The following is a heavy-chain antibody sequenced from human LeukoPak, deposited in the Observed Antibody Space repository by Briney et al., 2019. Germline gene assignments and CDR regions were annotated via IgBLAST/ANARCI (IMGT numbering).Heavy chain of an antibody. V-gene: IGHV3-21*01. CDR2: ISSSSSYI. Sequence: GESLRLSCAASGFTFSSYSMNWVRQAPGKGLEWVLSISSSSSYIYYADSVKGRFTISRDNAKNSLYLQMNSLRAEDTAVYYCARELDYYDSSGYYWGFDYWGQGTLVTVSS. CDR3: ARELDYYDSSGYYWGFDY. J-gene: IGHJ4*02. CDR1: GFTFSSYS. D-gene: IGHD3-22*01.